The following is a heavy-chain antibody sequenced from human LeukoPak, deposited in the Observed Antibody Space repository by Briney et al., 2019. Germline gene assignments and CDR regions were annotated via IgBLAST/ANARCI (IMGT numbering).Heavy chain of an antibody. CDR1: KSIFSNYW. CDR2: IKKTGSET. CDR3: AREDGYCSGGNCYSYFDS. D-gene: IGHD2-15*01. V-gene: IGHV3-7*01. Sequence: GGSLRLSCEASKSIFSNYWMSWVRQAPGKGLEWVAYIKKTGSETYYVDSVKGRFTITRDNARNSVFLQMNSLRAEDTAVYYCAREDGYCSGGNCYSYFDSWGQGTLVTVSS. J-gene: IGHJ4*02.